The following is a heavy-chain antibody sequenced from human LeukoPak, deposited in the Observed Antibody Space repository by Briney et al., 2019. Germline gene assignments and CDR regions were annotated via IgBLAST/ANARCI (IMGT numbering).Heavy chain of an antibody. J-gene: IGHJ4*02. D-gene: IGHD3-16*01. CDR1: GFTFSNSG. CDR2: IRFDGSVK. Sequence: GGSLRLSCAASGFTFSNSGMHWVRQAPGTGLEWVAFIRFDGSVKYYTDSVKGRFTISRDNSKNTLYLQMNSLRTEGTAVYYCARSNSYAFDYWGQGTLVTVSS. V-gene: IGHV3-30*02. CDR3: ARSNSYAFDY.